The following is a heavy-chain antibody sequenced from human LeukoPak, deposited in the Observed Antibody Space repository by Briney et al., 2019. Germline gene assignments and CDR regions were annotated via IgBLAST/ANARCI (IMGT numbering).Heavy chain of an antibody. CDR3: AKDLDGDYA. Sequence: GGSLRLSCAVSGFTFSSYAMSWVRQAPGKGLEWVSVISGSGGGTNYADSVKGRFTISRDNSKNTLYLQMNSLRAEDTAVYYCAKDLDGDYAWGQGTLVTVSS. D-gene: IGHD4-17*01. CDR1: GFTFSSYA. V-gene: IGHV3-23*01. J-gene: IGHJ4*02. CDR2: ISGSGGGT.